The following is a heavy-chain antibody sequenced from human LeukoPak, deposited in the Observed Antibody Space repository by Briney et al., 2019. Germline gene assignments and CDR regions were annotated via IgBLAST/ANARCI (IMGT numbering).Heavy chain of an antibody. D-gene: IGHD3-10*01. J-gene: IGHJ4*02. CDR1: GYTFTSYG. V-gene: IGHV7-4-1*02. CDR3: ARIWRSFGELAGVYGY. Sequence: ASVKVSCKASGYTFTSYGISWVRQAPGQGLELMGWINTNTGNPTYAQGVTGQFVFSLDTSVSTAYLQISSLKAEDTAVYYCARIWRSFGELAGVYGYWGQGTLVTVSS. CDR2: INTNTGNP.